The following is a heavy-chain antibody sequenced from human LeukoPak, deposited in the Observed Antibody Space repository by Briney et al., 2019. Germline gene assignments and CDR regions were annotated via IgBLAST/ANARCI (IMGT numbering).Heavy chain of an antibody. CDR1: GYTFTDSY. V-gene: IGHV1-2*02. CDR2: INPNTGGT. J-gene: IGHJ3*02. CDR3: AREGSASYSPYQSVFDI. D-gene: IGHD2-15*01. Sequence: ASVKVSCKASGYTFTDSYIHWVRQAPGQGFEWMGWINPNTGGTNFAQKFQGRVTLIRDTSIKTAYMDLTKLRPDDTALYYCAREGSASYSPYQSVFDIWGQGTLVTVSS.